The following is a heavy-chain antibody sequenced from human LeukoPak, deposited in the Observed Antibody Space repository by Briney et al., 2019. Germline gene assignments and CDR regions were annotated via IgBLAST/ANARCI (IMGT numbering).Heavy chain of an antibody. D-gene: IGHD1-7*01. CDR3: VWNSEHYFDF. Sequence: PGGSLRLFCAASGFTFTNAWMSWVRQAPGKGLEWVGRIKNKGEGETTDYAAPVKGRFTISRDDSENTLFLQMHSLETEDTALYYCVWNSEHYFDFWGQGSLVTVSS. V-gene: IGHV3-15*01. CDR2: IKNKGEGETT. CDR1: GFTFTNAW. J-gene: IGHJ4*02.